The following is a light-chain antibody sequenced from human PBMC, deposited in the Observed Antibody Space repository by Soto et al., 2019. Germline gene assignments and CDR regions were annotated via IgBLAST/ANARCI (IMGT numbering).Light chain of an antibody. V-gene: IGKV3-20*01. J-gene: IGKJ1*01. CDR1: QSVSSSY. Sequence: EIVMAQSPATLSVSPGERATLSYRASQSVSSSYLAWYQQKPGQAPRRLIYGASSRATGIPDRFSGSGSGTDFTLTISRLEPEDFAVYYCQQYGSSQWTFGQGTKVDI. CDR3: QQYGSSQWT. CDR2: GAS.